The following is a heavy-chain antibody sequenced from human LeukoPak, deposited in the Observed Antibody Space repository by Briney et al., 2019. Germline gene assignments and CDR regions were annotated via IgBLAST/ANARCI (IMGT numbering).Heavy chain of an antibody. D-gene: IGHD6-6*01. J-gene: IGHJ4*02. CDR1: GYTFTSYD. CDR3: ARGRIDSSSSSAAFDY. V-gene: IGHV1-8*01. CDR2: MNPNSGNT. Sequence: ASVKISCKASGYTFTSYDINWVRQATGQGLEWMGWMNPNSGNTGYAQKFQGRVTMTRNTSISTAYMELSSLRSEDTAVYYCARGRIDSSSSSAAFDYWGQGTLVTVSS.